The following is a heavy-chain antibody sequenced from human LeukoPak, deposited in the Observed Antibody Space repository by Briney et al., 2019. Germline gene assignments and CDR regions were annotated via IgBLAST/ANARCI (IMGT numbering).Heavy chain of an antibody. V-gene: IGHV3-74*01. Sequence: GGSLRLSCTASGFTFTSHWMHWVRQAPGKGLVWVSRINGDGSGSNHADSVKGRFTISRDNAKNTLYLQMNSLRAEDTAVYYCARDWYSSSWTDNWFDPWGQGTLVTVSS. CDR1: GFTFTSHW. J-gene: IGHJ5*02. CDR2: INGDGSGS. D-gene: IGHD6-13*01. CDR3: ARDWYSSSWTDNWFDP.